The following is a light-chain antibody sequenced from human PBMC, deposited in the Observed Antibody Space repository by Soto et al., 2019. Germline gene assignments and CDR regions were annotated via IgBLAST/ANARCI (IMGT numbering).Light chain of an antibody. CDR1: SSDVGGYNY. CDR2: DVS. J-gene: IGLJ1*01. V-gene: IGLV2-14*01. Sequence: QSALTLPASVSGSPGQSITISCTGTSSDVGGYNYVSWYQQHPGKAPKLMIYDVSNRPSGVSNRFSGSKSGNTASLTISGLQAEDEADYYCSSYTSSSTLPYVFGTGTKLTDL. CDR3: SSYTSSSTLPYV.